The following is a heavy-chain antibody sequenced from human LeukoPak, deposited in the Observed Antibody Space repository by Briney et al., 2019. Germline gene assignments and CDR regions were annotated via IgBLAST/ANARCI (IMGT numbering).Heavy chain of an antibody. V-gene: IGHV4-59*01. D-gene: IGHD6-13*01. CDR1: GGSISRYY. J-gene: IGHJ4*02. CDR3: ARSIAAAGTGTGFFDY. CDR2: IYYSGST. Sequence: PSETLSLTCTVSGGSISRYYWSWIRQPPGKGLEWIGYIYYSGSTNYNPSLKSRVTISVDTSKNQFSLKLSSVTAADTAVYYCARSIAAAGTGTGFFDYWGQGTLVTVSS.